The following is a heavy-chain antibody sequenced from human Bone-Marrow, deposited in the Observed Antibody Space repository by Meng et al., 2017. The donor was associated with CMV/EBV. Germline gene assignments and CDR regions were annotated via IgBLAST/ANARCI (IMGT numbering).Heavy chain of an antibody. Sequence: GSLRLSCAASGFTFTNYWMSWIRQAPGKGPEWVANINQDGGDKYFVDSVKGRFSISRDNSKNSLYLQMSSLTAEDTAVYYCARDRGLHGWFDPWGQGTLVPVSS. D-gene: IGHD3-10*01. CDR1: GFTFTNYW. CDR3: ARDRGLHGWFDP. V-gene: IGHV3-7*01. J-gene: IGHJ5*02. CDR2: INQDGGDK.